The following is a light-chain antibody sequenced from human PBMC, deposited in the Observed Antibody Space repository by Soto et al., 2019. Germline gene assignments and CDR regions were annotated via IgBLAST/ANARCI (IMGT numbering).Light chain of an antibody. CDR2: SDD. CDR1: NSNIGSYS. CDR3: AAWDDSLNGPV. J-gene: IGLJ2*01. V-gene: IGLV1-44*01. Sequence: QSVLTQPPSASGTPGQRVTISCSGSNSNIGSYSVNWYRHLPGTAPKLLVFSDDQRPSGVPDRFPGSKSGPSASLAISGLQSEDESDYYCAAWDDSLNGPVFGGGTQLTVL.